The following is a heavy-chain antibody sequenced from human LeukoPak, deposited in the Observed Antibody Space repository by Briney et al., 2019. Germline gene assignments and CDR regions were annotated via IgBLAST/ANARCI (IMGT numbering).Heavy chain of an antibody. CDR3: ARVIGNFDRGLGGSCSY. CDR1: GFTFSSYA. Sequence: PGGSLRLSCAASGFTFSSYAMHWVRQAPGKGLEWVAVISYDGSNKYYADSVKGRFTISRDNSKNTLYLQMNSLRAEDTAVYYCARVIGNFDRGLGGSCSYWGQGTLVTVSS. CDR2: ISYDGSNK. D-gene: IGHD2-15*01. J-gene: IGHJ4*02. V-gene: IGHV3-30-3*01.